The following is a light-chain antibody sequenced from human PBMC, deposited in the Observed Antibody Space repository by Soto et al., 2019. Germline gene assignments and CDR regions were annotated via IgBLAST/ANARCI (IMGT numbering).Light chain of an antibody. V-gene: IGLV1-40*01. Sequence: QSVLTQSPSVSGAPGQRVTISCTGSSSNIGAGYDVHWYQQLPGTAPKVLIYGNSNRPSGVPDRFSGSKSGTSASLAITGLQAEDEADYYCQSYDSSLSGFWVFGGGTKLTVL. J-gene: IGLJ3*02. CDR3: QSYDSSLSGFWV. CDR2: GNS. CDR1: SSNIGAGYD.